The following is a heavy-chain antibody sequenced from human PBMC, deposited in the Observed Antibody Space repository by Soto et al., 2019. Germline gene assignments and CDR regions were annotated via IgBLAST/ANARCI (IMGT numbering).Heavy chain of an antibody. CDR1: GDSVSSVSAA. CDR3: VRSRVFIAVAGMATYYYYYGMDV. Sequence: SQTLSLTCAISGDSVSSVSAAWNWIRQSPSRGLEWLGRTYYRSKWYNDYAVSVNGRITINPDTSKNHFSLQLNSVTPEDTAVYYCVRSRVFIAVAGMATYYYYYGMDVWGQGTTVTVSS. D-gene: IGHD6-19*01. V-gene: IGHV6-1*01. CDR2: TYYRSKWYN. J-gene: IGHJ6*02.